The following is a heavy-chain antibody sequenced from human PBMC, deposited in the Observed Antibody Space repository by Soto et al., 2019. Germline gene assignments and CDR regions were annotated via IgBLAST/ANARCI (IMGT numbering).Heavy chain of an antibody. Sequence: SVKVSCKASGGTFSSYAISWVRQAPGQGLEWMGGIIPIFGTANYAQKFKGRVTITADESTSTAYMELSSLRSEDTSVYYCASFYGGYYYYGMDVWGQGTTVTVSS. D-gene: IGHD3-10*01. CDR3: ASFYGGYYYYGMDV. CDR1: GGTFSSYA. J-gene: IGHJ6*02. V-gene: IGHV1-69*13. CDR2: IIPIFGTA.